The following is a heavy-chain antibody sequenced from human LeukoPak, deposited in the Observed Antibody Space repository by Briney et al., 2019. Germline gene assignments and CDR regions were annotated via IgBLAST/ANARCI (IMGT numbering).Heavy chain of an antibody. V-gene: IGHV1-69*13. D-gene: IGHD6-13*01. Sequence: GASVKVSCKASGGTSSSYAISWVRQAPGQGLEWMGGIIPIFGTANYAQKFQGRVTITADESTSTAYMELSSLRSEDTAVYYCARAEILAEKNWFDPWGQGTLVTVSS. CDR3: ARAEILAEKNWFDP. CDR1: GGTSSSYA. J-gene: IGHJ5*02. CDR2: IIPIFGTA.